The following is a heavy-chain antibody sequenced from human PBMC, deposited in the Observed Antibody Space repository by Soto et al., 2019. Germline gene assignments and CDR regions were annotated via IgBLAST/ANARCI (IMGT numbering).Heavy chain of an antibody. V-gene: IGHV1-69*06. CDR3: ARDWASSGYDSWYSHEPKGYPNWFDP. Sequence: SVKVSCKASGCTFSSYAISWVRQAPGQGLEWMGGIIPIFGTANYAQKFQVRVTITADKSTITAYMELSRLRSEETARYCCARDWASSGYDSWYSHEPKGYPNWFDPWG. J-gene: IGHJ5*02. CDR2: IIPIFGTA. D-gene: IGHD5-12*01. CDR1: GCTFSSYA.